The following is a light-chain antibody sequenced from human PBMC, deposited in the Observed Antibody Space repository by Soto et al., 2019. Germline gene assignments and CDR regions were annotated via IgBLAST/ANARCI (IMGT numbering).Light chain of an antibody. Sequence: EIVLTQSPGTLSLSPGERATLSCRASQSVSGSNLAWYQQKPGQAPRLVIYGASSRATGIPARFSASGTGTDFTLTISDVQPEDFAVYYCHQRQSWPRTFGQGTKVDI. J-gene: IGKJ1*01. CDR1: QSVSGS. CDR3: HQRQSWPRT. V-gene: IGKV3-11*01. CDR2: GAS.